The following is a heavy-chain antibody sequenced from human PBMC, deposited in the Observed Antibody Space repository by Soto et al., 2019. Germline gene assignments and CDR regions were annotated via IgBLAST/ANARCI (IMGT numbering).Heavy chain of an antibody. D-gene: IGHD3-22*01. CDR1: GGSISSSDFY. J-gene: IGHJ5*02. CDR2: MYYSGTT. V-gene: IGHV4-39*01. CDR3: AGVNNSANWFDP. Sequence: SETLSLTCTVSGGSISSSDFYWGWLRQPPGKGLDFIGSMYYSGTTYYNPSLKNRITISVDTSKNQFSLKLISVTAADTAVYYYAGVNNSANWFDPWGQGTLVTVSS.